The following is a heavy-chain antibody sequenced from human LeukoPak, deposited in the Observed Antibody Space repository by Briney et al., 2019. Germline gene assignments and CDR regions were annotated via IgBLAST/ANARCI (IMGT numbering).Heavy chain of an antibody. Sequence: GGSLRLSCAASGFTFSSFWMHWVRQAPGKGLVWVSRINSDGSSTTYAESVKGRFTISRDNAKNTLYLQMNSLRAEDTAVYYCARSYSGNYDFDYWGQGTLVTVSS. D-gene: IGHD1-26*01. CDR2: INSDGSST. CDR1: GFTFSSFW. V-gene: IGHV3-74*01. CDR3: ARSYSGNYDFDY. J-gene: IGHJ4*02.